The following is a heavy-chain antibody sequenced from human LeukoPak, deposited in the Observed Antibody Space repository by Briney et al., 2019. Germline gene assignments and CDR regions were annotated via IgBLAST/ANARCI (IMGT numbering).Heavy chain of an antibody. Sequence: GGSLRLSCAASGFTFSSYWMSWVRQAPGKGLEWVANIKEDGSERYYVDSVQGRFTISRDNAKNSLYLQMNSLRAEDTAVYYCARDITGTTGAIDFWGQGTLVTVSS. J-gene: IGHJ4*02. V-gene: IGHV3-7*01. CDR2: IKEDGSER. D-gene: IGHD1-20*01. CDR3: ARDITGTTGAIDF. CDR1: GFTFSSYW.